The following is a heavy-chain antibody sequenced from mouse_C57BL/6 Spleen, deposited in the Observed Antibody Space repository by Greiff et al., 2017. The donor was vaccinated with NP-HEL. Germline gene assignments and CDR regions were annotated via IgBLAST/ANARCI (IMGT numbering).Heavy chain of an antibody. CDR3: ARERVTTVVARYFDV. Sequence: QVQLQQPGAELVKPGASVKLSCKASGYTFTSYWMHWVKQRPGQGLEWIGMIHPNSGSTNYNEKFKSKATLTVDKSSSTAYMQLSSLTSEDSAVYYCARERVTTVVARYFDVWGTGTTVTVSS. J-gene: IGHJ1*03. CDR2: IHPNSGST. V-gene: IGHV1-64*01. D-gene: IGHD1-1*01. CDR1: GYTFTSYW.